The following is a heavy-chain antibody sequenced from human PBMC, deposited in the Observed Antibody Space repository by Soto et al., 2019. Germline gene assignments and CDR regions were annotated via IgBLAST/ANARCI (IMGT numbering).Heavy chain of an antibody. CDR1: GSIFSTYS. V-gene: IGHV3-48*01. CDR2: ISSAGSTI. D-gene: IGHD3-9*01. Sequence: GSLRLSCEASGSIFSTYSMNWVRQAPGKGLEWLSYISSAGSTIYYADSVRGRFTISRDNAKNSLFLHMNSLRADDTAVYYCARFYDVLTVWGQGTLVTVSS. J-gene: IGHJ4*02. CDR3: ARFYDVLTV.